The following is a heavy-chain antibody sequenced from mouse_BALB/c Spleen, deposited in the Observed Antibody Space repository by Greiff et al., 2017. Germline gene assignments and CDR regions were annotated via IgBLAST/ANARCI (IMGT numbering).Heavy chain of an antibody. V-gene: IGHV5-17*02. Sequence: EVQVVESGGGLVQPGGSRKLSCAASGFTFSSFGMHWVRQAPEKGLEWVAYISSGSSTIYYADTVKGRFTISRDNPKNTLFLQMTSLRSEDTAMYYCARQRYGNPFDYWGQGTTLTVSS. D-gene: IGHD2-10*02. CDR2: ISSGSSTI. J-gene: IGHJ2*01. CDR1: GFTFSSFG. CDR3: ARQRYGNPFDY.